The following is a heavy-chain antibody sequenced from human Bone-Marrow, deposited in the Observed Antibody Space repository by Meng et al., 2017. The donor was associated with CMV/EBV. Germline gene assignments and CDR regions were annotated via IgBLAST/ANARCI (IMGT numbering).Heavy chain of an antibody. Sequence: GESLKISCAASGFTFSSYWMSWVRQAPGKGLEWVAKIKQDGSEKYYVDSVKGRFTISRDNAKNSLYLQMNSLRAEDTAVYYCARDGGDRAKKPNYGMDVWGQGTTVTVSS. V-gene: IGHV3-7*01. J-gene: IGHJ6*02. CDR3: ARDGGDRAKKPNYGMDV. D-gene: IGHD3-10*01. CDR2: IKQDGSEK. CDR1: GFTFSSYW.